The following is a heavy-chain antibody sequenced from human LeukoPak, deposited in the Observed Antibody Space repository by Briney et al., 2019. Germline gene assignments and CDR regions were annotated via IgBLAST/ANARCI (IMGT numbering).Heavy chain of an antibody. J-gene: IGHJ6*03. Sequence: SETLSLTCAVYGGSFSGYYWSWIRQPPGKGLEWIGEINHSGSTNYNPSLKSRVTISVDTSKNQFSLKLSSVTAADTAVYYCASVRPTVTTLRRYYYYYMDVWGKGTTVTVSS. CDR3: ASVRPTVTTLRRYYYYYMDV. V-gene: IGHV4-34*01. D-gene: IGHD4-11*01. CDR1: GGSFSGYY. CDR2: INHSGST.